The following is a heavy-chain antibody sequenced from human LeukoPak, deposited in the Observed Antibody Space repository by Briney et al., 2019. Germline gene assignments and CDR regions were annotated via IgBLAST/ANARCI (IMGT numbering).Heavy chain of an antibody. D-gene: IGHD3-22*01. CDR1: GGTFSSYT. V-gene: IGHV1-69*02. J-gene: IGHJ4*02. CDR3: ASDYYDSSGYPPKYDS. CDR2: IIPILGIA. Sequence: GASVKVSCKASGGTFSSYTISWVRQAPGQGLEWMGRIIPILGIANYAQKFQGRVTITADKSTSTAYMELSSLRSEDTAVYYCASDYYDSSGYPPKYDSWGQGTLVTVSS.